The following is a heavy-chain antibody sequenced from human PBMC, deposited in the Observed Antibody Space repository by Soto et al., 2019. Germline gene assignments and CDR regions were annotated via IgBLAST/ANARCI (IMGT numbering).Heavy chain of an antibody. D-gene: IGHD6-13*01. CDR3: VKGQTAAAGTLKYVGMDV. CDR2: ISGNGGTT. CDR1: GFTFNTYA. Sequence: EVQLVESGGGLVQPGGSLSLSCSASGFTFNTYAMHWVRQAPGKGLEYVSAISGNGGTTYYADSVKGRFTISRDNCKSTLYLQMSSLGAEAMAVYYGVKGQTAAAGTLKYVGMDVWGQGTTVTVSS. V-gene: IGHV3-64D*06. J-gene: IGHJ6*02.